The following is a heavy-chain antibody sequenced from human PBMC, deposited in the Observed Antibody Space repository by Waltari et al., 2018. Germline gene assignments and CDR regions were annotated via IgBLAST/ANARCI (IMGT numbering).Heavy chain of an antibody. Sequence: QVQLQQWGAGLLKPSETLSLTCGVHGEALSGFYWSWIRQAPGKGLEWIGEIHQSGRTNYNPSLNNPVSISIDTSKKEFSLKMSSVTAADTAVYYCARGSAWSPTTFPFDYWGQGTLATVSS. V-gene: IGHV4-34*01. CDR3: ARGSAWSPTTFPFDY. CDR2: IHQSGRT. CDR1: GEALSGFY. D-gene: IGHD1-26*01. J-gene: IGHJ4*02.